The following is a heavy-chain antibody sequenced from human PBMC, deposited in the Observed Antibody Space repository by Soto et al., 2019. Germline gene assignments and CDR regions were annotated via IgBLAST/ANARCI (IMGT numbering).Heavy chain of an antibody. V-gene: IGHV1-3*01. J-gene: IGHJ5*02. D-gene: IGHD6-6*01. CDR3: ARSPSRMAAETQLDP. Sequence: QVQLVQSGAEVRKPGASVKICCKASGYIFTSYAIHWLRHAPGQRLEWMGWINGGAGDTRYSVNFQGRVTFTRDTAATTGFMDLSSLSSADTAIYYCARSPSRMAAETQLDPWGQGTLVSVSS. CDR1: GYIFTSYA. CDR2: INGGAGDT.